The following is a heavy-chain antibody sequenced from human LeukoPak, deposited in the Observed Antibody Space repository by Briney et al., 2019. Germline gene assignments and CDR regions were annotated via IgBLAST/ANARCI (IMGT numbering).Heavy chain of an antibody. J-gene: IGHJ4*02. D-gene: IGHD3-3*01. Sequence: SETLSLTCTVSGGSISSSSYYWGWIRQPPGKGLEWIGEINHSGSTNYNPSLKSRVTISVDTSKNQFSLKLSSVTAADTAVYYCARITWSGYYFHFGNRYYFDYWGQGTLVTVSS. V-gene: IGHV4-39*07. CDR1: GGSISSSSYY. CDR2: INHSGST. CDR3: ARITWSGYYFHFGNRYYFDY.